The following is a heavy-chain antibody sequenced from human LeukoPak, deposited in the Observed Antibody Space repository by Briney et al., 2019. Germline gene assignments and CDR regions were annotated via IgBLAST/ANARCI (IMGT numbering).Heavy chain of an antibody. CDR3: AEGGDYGYYYYGMDV. J-gene: IGHJ6*02. CDR2: ISYDGSNK. Sequence: TGGSLRLPCAASGFTFSSYAMHWVRQAPGKGLEWVAVISYDGSNKYYADSVKGRFTISRDNSKNTLYLQMNSLRAEDTAVYYCAEGGDYGYYYYGMDVWGQGTTVTVSS. CDR1: GFTFSSYA. D-gene: IGHD4-17*01. V-gene: IGHV3-30-3*01.